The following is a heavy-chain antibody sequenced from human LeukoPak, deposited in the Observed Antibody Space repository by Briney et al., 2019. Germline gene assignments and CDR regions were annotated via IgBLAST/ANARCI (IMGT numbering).Heavy chain of an antibody. CDR3: AAVDYFYGMDV. V-gene: IGHV1-58*02. D-gene: IGHD2-2*03. J-gene: IGHJ6*02. Sequence: GTSVKVSCKASGCTFTSSAMQWVRQARGQRLEWIGWIVVGSGNTKYAQKLQERVTITRDMSTSTAYMELSSLRSEDTAVYYCAAVDYFYGMDVWGQGTTVTVSS. CDR1: GCTFTSSA. CDR2: IVVGSGNT.